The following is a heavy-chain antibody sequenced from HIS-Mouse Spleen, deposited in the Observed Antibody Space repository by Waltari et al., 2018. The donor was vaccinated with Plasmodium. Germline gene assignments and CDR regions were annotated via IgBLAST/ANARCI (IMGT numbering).Heavy chain of an antibody. V-gene: IGHV4-34*01. Sequence: QVQLQQWGAGLLKPSETLSLTCAVYGGSFSGYYWSWIRQPPGTGLEWIGEINHSGSTNSNPSLKSRVTISVDTPKNQFSRKLSSVTAADTAVYYCARGLRGHYWYFDLWGRGTLVTVSS. CDR1: GGSFSGYY. J-gene: IGHJ2*01. D-gene: IGHD3-10*01. CDR3: ARGLRGHYWYFDL. CDR2: INHSGST.